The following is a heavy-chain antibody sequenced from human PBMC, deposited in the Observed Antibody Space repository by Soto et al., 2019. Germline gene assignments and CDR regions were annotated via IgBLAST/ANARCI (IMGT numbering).Heavy chain of an antibody. CDR3: PRFLCAPVGGSGSYYMFDY. J-gene: IGHJ4*02. V-gene: IGHV4-4*07. Sequence: RSLTGTVSGGSMRGYHWTCIRQPAANSLEWIGRIYSSGHTFCNHSLNTRVPISVDMSKNQFSLNLRSVTAADAARDFCPRFLCAPVGGSGSYYMFDYWGQGTLVTVSS. CDR1: GGSMRGYH. D-gene: IGHD3-10*01. CDR2: IYSSGHT.